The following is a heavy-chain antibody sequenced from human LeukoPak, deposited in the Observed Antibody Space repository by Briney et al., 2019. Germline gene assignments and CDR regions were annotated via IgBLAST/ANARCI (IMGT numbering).Heavy chain of an antibody. CDR2: ISSSSSYI. CDR1: GFTFSSYS. D-gene: IGHD3-16*01. V-gene: IGHV3-21*04. CDR3: AKDVELGYDYVWGSYSFDY. J-gene: IGHJ4*02. Sequence: GGSLRLSCAASGFTFSSYSMNWVRQAPGKGLEWVSSISSSSSYIYYADSVKGRFTISRDNAKNSLYLQMNSLRAEDTAVYYCAKDVELGYDYVWGSYSFDYWGQGTLVTVSS.